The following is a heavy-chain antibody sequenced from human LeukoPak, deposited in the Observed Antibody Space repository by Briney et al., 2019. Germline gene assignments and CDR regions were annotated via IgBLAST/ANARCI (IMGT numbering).Heavy chain of an antibody. CDR2: ISAYNGNT. CDR3: ARDPRGVGD. CDR1: SYTFTNYG. V-gene: IGHV1-18*01. D-gene: IGHD2-15*01. Sequence: GASVKVSCKASSYTFTNYGINWVRQAPGQGLEWMGWISAYNGNTNYAQEFRGRVTMTTDTSTTTSYMELRSLTSDDTAMYYCARDPRGVGDWGQGTLVTVSS. J-gene: IGHJ4*02.